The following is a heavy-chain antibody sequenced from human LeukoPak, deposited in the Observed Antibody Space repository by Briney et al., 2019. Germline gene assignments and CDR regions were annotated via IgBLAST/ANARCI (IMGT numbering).Heavy chain of an antibody. CDR2: ISGSGGST. D-gene: IGHD3-22*01. J-gene: IGHJ4*02. V-gene: IGHV3-23*01. Sequence: GGSLRLSYAASGFTFSSYAMSWVRQAPGKGLQWVSAISGSGGSTNYADSVKGQFTISRDNSKNTLYLQMNSLRAEDTAVYYCARHVVAVGFDYWGQGTLVTVSS. CDR3: ARHVVAVGFDY. CDR1: GFTFSSYA.